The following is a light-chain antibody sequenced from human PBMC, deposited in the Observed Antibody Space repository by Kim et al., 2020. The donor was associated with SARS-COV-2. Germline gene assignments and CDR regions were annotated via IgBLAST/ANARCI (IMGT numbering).Light chain of an antibody. CDR1: SSNIGAGYD. J-gene: IGLJ2*01. V-gene: IGLV1-40*01. CDR2: GNS. Sequence: QSVLTQPPSVSGAPGQRGTISCTGSSSNIGAGYDVHWYQQLPGTAPKLLIYGNSNRPSGVPDRFSGSKSGTSASLAITGLQAEDEADYYCQSYDSSLSGSGVFGGGTQLTVL. CDR3: QSYDSSLSGSGV.